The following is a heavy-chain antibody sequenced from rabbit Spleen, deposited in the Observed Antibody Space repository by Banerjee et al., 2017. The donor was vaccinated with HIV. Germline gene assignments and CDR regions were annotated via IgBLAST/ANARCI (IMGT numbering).Heavy chain of an antibody. CDR3: VREVYHIRGV. D-gene: IGHD1-1*01. CDR1: GFDFSNYG. CDR2: IDPVFGIA. Sequence: QEQLVESGGGLVPPGGSLKLSCKASGFDFSNYGVSWVRQAPGKGLEWIGYIDPVFGIAVYASWVNGRFTISRDNAQNTLYMQLNSLTAAGTATYFCVREVYHIRGVGGQGTLVTVS. J-gene: IGHJ2*01. V-gene: IGHV1S47*01.